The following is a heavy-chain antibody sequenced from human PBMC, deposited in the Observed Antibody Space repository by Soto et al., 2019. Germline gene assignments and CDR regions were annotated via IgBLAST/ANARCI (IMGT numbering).Heavy chain of an antibody. CDR1: GGSISSGGYY. D-gene: IGHD3-10*02. CDR2: IYYSGST. Sequence: SETLSLTCTVSGGSISSGGYYWSWIRQHPGKGLEWIGYIYYSGSTYYNPSLKSRVTISVDTSKNQFSLKLSSVTAADTAVYYCASVRGGYYYAMDVWGQGTTVTVSS. J-gene: IGHJ6*02. V-gene: IGHV4-31*03. CDR3: ASVRGGYYYAMDV.